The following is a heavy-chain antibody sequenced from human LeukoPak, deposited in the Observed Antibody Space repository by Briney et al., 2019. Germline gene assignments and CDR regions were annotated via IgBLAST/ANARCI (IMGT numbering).Heavy chain of an antibody. CDR2: LSGSGIST. J-gene: IGHJ4*02. CDR3: AKGRGTGTYYYDY. CDR1: GFTFATYA. V-gene: IGHV3-23*01. Sequence: GGSLRLSCAASGFTFATYAMGSVRQAPGKGLEWVAALSGSGISTYYADSVKGRFTISRDSSENTLHLQMTGLKAEDTAFYFCAKGRGTGTYYYDYWGRGTLVTVSS. D-gene: IGHD3/OR15-3a*01.